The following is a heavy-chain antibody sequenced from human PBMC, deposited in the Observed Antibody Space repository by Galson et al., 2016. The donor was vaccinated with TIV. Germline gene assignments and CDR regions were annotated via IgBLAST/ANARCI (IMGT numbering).Heavy chain of an antibody. CDR3: AKESDWGVAEFDF. V-gene: IGHV1-2*02. D-gene: IGHD2-21*01. CDR1: GYRFIGYY. Sequence: SVKVSCKASGYRFIGYYIHWVRQAPGRGPEWMGCINPGNGDTKYAQIFQGSVTLTWDTSVSTAYMELTSLRSDETAVYFCAKESDWGVAEFDFWGQGTPVSVSS. J-gene: IGHJ4*02. CDR2: INPGNGDT.